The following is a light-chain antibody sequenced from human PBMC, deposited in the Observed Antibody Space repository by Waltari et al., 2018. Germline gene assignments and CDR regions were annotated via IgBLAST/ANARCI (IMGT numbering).Light chain of an antibody. V-gene: IGKV3-20*01. J-gene: IGKJ5*01. CDR1: QSVLSYY. CDR3: QQYGASAIT. Sequence: DIVLTPSPGTLSLSPGERATLSCRASQSVLSYYLAWYQQKPGQAPRLLIYGASSRTTGIPDRFSGSGSGTDFTLTISRLEPEDFAVYYCQQYGASAITFGQGTRLEIK. CDR2: GAS.